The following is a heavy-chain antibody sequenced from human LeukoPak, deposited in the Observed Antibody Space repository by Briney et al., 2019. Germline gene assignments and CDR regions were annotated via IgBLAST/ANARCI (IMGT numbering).Heavy chain of an antibody. J-gene: IGHJ4*02. V-gene: IGHV3-21*01. D-gene: IGHD2-15*01. CDR2: ISSSSSYM. Sequence: PGGSLRLSCAASGFTFSSYSMNWVRQASGKGLEWVSSISSSSSYMYYADSVKGRFTISRDNAKNSLYLQMNSLRAEDTAVYYCARGYCSGGSCYFNTFDYWGQGTLVTVSS. CDR1: GFTFSSYS. CDR3: ARGYCSGGSCYFNTFDY.